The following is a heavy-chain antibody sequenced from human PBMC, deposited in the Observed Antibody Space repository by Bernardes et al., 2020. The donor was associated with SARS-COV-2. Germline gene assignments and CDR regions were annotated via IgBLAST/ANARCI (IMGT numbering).Heavy chain of an antibody. Sequence: GGSLRLSCAASGFTFSSYSMNWVRQAPGKGLEWVSSISSSSSYIYYADSVKGRFTISRDNAKNSLYLQMNSLRAEDTAVYYCARDRVNRYYYYYYMDVWGKGTTVTVSS. CDR3: ARDRVNRYYYYYYMDV. CDR2: ISSSSSYI. J-gene: IGHJ6*03. CDR1: GFTFSSYS. V-gene: IGHV3-21*01.